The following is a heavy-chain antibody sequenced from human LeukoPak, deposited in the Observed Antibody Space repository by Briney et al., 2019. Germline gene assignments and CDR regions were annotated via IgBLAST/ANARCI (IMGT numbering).Heavy chain of an antibody. Sequence: SETLSLTCTVSDDSITMYYWTWIRQPPGKGLEWIGYVDHTGSTKFNPSLNGRVSISRDTSNNFFSLRLRSVTAADTAVYFCARGRVSSSTWYSTYYYFFYMDFWGKGTTVTVS. D-gene: IGHD4-11*01. V-gene: IGHV4-59*01. CDR2: VDHTGST. CDR1: DDSITMYY. J-gene: IGHJ6*03. CDR3: ARGRVSSSTWYSTYYYFFYMDF.